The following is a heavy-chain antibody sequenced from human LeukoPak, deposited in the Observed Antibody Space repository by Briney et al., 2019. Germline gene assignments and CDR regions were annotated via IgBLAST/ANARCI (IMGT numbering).Heavy chain of an antibody. J-gene: IGHJ4*02. D-gene: IGHD3-9*01. CDR3: ARDLIGLRYFDWLYAAVGFDY. CDR2: ISAYNGNT. CDR1: GYTFTSYG. Sequence: ASVKVSCKASGYTFTSYGISWVRQAPGQGLEWMGWISAYNGNTNYAQKLQGRVTMTTDTSTSTAYMELRSLRSDDTAVYYCARDLIGLRYFDWLYAAVGFDYWGQGTLVTVSS. V-gene: IGHV1-18*01.